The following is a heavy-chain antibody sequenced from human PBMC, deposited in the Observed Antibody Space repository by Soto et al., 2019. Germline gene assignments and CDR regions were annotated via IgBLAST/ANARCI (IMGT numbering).Heavy chain of an antibody. J-gene: IGHJ6*02. CDR1: GGSISSSSYY. D-gene: IGHD6-19*01. V-gene: IGHV4-39*01. Sequence: KPSETLSLTCTVSGGSISSSSYYWGWIRQPPGKGLEWIGSIYYSGSTYYNPSLKSRVTISVDTSKNQFSLKLSSVTAADTAVYYCACRAVAGPYYYYGMDVWGQGTTVTVSS. CDR2: IYYSGST. CDR3: ACRAVAGPYYYYGMDV.